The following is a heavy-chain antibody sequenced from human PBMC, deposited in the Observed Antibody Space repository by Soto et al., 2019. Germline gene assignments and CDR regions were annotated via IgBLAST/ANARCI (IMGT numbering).Heavy chain of an antibody. J-gene: IGHJ4*02. CDR2: ISAYNGNT. V-gene: IGHV1-18*01. CDR1: GYTFTSYG. CDR3: AREGGYYDSSGYPAHN. Sequence: QVQLVQSGAEVKKPGALVKVSCKASGYTFTSYGSSWVRQAPGQGLVWMGWISAYNGNTNHAQKLQGRVTMTTDTSTSTAYMERRSLRSDDTAVYYCAREGGYYDSSGYPAHNWGQGTLVPVSS. D-gene: IGHD3-22*01.